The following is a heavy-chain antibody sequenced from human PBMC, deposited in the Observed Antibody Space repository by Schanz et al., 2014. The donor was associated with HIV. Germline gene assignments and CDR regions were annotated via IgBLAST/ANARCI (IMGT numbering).Heavy chain of an antibody. CDR1: GYTFTSYD. V-gene: IGHV1-8*01. CDR3: ARKMSISNQWLRALYSNYGMDV. J-gene: IGHJ6*02. Sequence: QVQLVQSGAAVKKPGASVKVSCKASGYTFTSYDINWVRQATGQGLEWMGWMNPNSGNTGFAQKFQGRVTMTRNTSINTAYMEVSGLKSEDTAVYYCARKMSISNQWLRALYSNYGMDVWGQGTTVTVSS. CDR2: MNPNSGNT. D-gene: IGHD5-12*01.